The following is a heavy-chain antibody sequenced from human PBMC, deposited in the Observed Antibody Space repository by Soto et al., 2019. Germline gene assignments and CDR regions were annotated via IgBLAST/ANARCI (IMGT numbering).Heavy chain of an antibody. D-gene: IGHD3-10*01. V-gene: IGHV3-30-3*01. CDR1: GFTFSSYA. J-gene: IGHJ4*02. CDR2: ISYDGSNK. Sequence: HPGGSLRLSCAASGFTFSSYAMHWVRQAPGKGLEWVAVISYDGSNKYYADSVKGRFTISRDNSKNTLYLQMNSLRAEDTAVYYCARSSRITMVRGVDWNYWGQGT. CDR3: ARSSRITMVRGVDWNY.